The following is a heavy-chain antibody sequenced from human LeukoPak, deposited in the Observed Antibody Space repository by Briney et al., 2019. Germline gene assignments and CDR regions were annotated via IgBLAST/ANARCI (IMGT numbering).Heavy chain of an antibody. CDR2: ISGSGGST. J-gene: IGHJ4*02. D-gene: IGHD3-3*01. Sequence: PGGSLRLSCAASGFTFSSYAMSWVRQAPGKGLEWVSAISGSGGSTYYADSVKGRFTISRDNSKDTLYLQMNSLRAEDTAVYYCAKARGFGVVIMSYWGQGTLVTVSS. V-gene: IGHV3-23*01. CDR3: AKARGFGVVIMSY. CDR1: GFTFSSYA.